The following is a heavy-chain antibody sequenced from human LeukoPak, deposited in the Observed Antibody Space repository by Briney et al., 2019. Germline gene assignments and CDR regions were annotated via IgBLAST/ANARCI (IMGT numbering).Heavy chain of an antibody. J-gene: IGHJ5*02. V-gene: IGHV4-34*01. CDR2: ISHSGST. D-gene: IGHD2-2*02. CDR1: GGSFSGYY. CDR3: ARGAVIVVVPAAILNWFDP. Sequence: SETLSLTRAVYGGSFSGYYWSWIRQPPGKGLEWIGEISHSGSTNYNPSLKSRVTISVDTSKNQFSLKLSSVTAADTAVYYCARGAVIVVVPAAILNWFDPWGQGTLVTVSS.